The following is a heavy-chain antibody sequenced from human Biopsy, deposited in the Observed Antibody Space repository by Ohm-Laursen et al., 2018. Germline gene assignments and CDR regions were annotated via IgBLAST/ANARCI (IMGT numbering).Heavy chain of an antibody. CDR2: ISYDGSKK. CDR3: AKIAFDSSGANTMRDY. D-gene: IGHD3-22*01. V-gene: IGHV3-30*18. J-gene: IGHJ4*02. Sequence: SLRLSCAASGFIFSSYAMHWVRQALGKGLQWVAFISYDGSKKDYGDSVKGRFTISRDNSKNTLYLQMNNLRAEDTAVYYCAKIAFDSSGANTMRDYWGQGTLVTVSS. CDR1: GFIFSSYA.